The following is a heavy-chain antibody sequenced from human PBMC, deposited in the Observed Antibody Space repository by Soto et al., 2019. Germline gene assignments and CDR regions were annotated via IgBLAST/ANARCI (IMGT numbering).Heavy chain of an antibody. CDR3: AKGLDYDSSGYGWWYFAY. CDR2: INPNSGDT. V-gene: IGHV1-2*02. CDR1: VSTLTDNY. Sequence: CQASVSTLTDNYICWVRQANGQGIEWMGWINPNSGDTKYAQKFQDRVTMTRDTSISTAYMELSRLRSDDTAVYYCAKGLDYDSSGYGWWYFAYWVQGNLVT. D-gene: IGHD3-22*01. J-gene: IGHJ4*02.